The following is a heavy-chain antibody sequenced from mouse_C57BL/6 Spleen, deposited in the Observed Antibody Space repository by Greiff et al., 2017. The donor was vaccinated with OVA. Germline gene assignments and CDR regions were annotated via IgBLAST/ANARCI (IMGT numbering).Heavy chain of an antibody. J-gene: IGHJ2*01. CDR1: GYSITSGYY. D-gene: IGHD2-4*01. CDR3: ARVGDYDGPPDY. V-gene: IGHV3-6*01. Sequence: EVQLVESGPGLVKPSQSLSLTCSVTGYSITSGYYWNWIRQFPGNKLEWMGYISYDGSNNYNPSLKNRISITRDTSKNQFFLKLNSVTTEDTATYYCARVGDYDGPPDYWGQGTTLTVSS. CDR2: ISYDGSN.